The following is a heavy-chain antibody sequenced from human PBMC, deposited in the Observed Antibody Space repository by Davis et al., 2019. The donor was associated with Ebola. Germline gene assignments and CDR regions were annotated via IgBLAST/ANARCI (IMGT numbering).Heavy chain of an antibody. J-gene: IGHJ5*02. CDR2: IKYDGSDK. V-gene: IGHV3-7*01. CDR3: AKDSGWQMSP. D-gene: IGHD6-19*01. Sequence: GESLKISCAASGFTFSEAWMSWVRQAPGRGLEWVGKIKYDGSDKYYVDSVKGRFTISRDNAKNSLYLQMNSLTVEDTAIYYCAKDSGWQMSPWGQGTLVIVSS. CDR1: GFTFSEAW.